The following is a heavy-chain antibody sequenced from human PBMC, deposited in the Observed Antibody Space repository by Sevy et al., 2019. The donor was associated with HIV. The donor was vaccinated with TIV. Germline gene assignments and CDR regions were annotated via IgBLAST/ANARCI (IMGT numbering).Heavy chain of an antibody. J-gene: IGHJ6*02. V-gene: IGHV3-30*02. CDR1: GFTFSNSW. CDR3: ARGRKTTQEWLEELDYYYGMDV. CDR2: IRYDGSNK. Sequence: GGSLRLSCVASGFTFSNSWMNWVRQAPGKGLEWVAYIRYDGSNKYYGDSVRGRFTISRDNSKSTLYVQLNSLRAEDTAVYYCARGRKTTQEWLEELDYYYGMDVWGQGTSVTVSS. D-gene: IGHD2-8*01.